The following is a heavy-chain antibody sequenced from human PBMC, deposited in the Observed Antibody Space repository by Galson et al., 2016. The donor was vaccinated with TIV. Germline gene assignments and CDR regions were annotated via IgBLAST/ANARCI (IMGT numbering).Heavy chain of an antibody. CDR2: ISRSGTRT. V-gene: IGHV3-23*01. J-gene: IGHJ5*02. Sequence: SLRLSCAASGFNFNYHPMSWVRQAPGMGLQWVSAISRSGTRTYYADSVKGRFTISRDNSKNTVYLQMNSLRVEDTAVYYCAKGHLYDRADSWGGGSCMESWSQGTLVTVSS. D-gene: IGHD3/OR15-3a*01. CDR1: GFNFNYHP. CDR3: AKGHLYDRADSWGGGSCMES.